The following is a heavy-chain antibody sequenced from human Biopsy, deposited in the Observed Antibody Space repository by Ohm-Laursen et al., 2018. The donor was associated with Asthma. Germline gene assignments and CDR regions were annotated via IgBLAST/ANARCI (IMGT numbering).Heavy chain of an antibody. Sequence: GASVTASCKSHGDILSSFGIKWVRQAPGPGLGWMGIINPSGGSTSYAQKFQGRVTMTRDTSTSTVYMELSSLRSEDTAVYYCARAGALIVGATMGYWGQGTLVTVSS. CDR2: INPSGGST. CDR1: GDILSSFG. D-gene: IGHD1-26*01. J-gene: IGHJ4*02. CDR3: ARAGALIVGATMGY. V-gene: IGHV1-46*01.